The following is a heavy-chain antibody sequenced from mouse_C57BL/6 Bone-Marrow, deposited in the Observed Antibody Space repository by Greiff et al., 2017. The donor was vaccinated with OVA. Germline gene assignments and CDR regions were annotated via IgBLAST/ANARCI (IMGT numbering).Heavy chain of an antibody. V-gene: IGHV1-55*01. CDR1: GYTFTSYW. CDR3: ARTAYFCYFDV. D-gene: IGHD2-10*01. Sequence: VQLQQPGAELVKPGASVKLSCKASGYTFTSYWINWVKQRPGHGLEWIGDIYPGSGSTNYNEKFKGKATLTADTSSSTAYMQLSSLTSEDSAVYYCARTAYFCYFDVWGTGTTVTVSS. J-gene: IGHJ1*03. CDR2: IYPGSGST.